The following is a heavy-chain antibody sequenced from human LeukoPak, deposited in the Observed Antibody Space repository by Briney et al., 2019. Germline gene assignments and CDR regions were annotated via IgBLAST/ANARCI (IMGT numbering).Heavy chain of an antibody. J-gene: IGHJ6*03. CDR3: ASSLRGNYYYYYYMDV. D-gene: IGHD3-16*01. CDR1: GGSFSGYY. V-gene: IGHV4-34*01. Sequence: SSETLSLTCAVYGGSFSGYYWSWIRQPPGKGLEWIGEINHSGSTNYNPSLKSRVTISVDTSKNQFSLKLSSVTAADTAVYYCASSLRGNYYYYYYMDVWGKGTTVTVSS. CDR2: INHSGST.